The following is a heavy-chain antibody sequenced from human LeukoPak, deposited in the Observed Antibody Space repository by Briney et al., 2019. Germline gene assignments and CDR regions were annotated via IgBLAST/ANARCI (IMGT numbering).Heavy chain of an antibody. Sequence: GGSLRLSCVVSGFTVSSNYMSWVRQAPGKGLEWVSVIYSGGSTYYADSVKGRFTISRDNSKNSLYLQMNSLRAEDTAVYYCARNIGGFGYWGQGTLVTVSS. D-gene: IGHD2/OR15-2a*01. CDR3: ARNIGGFGY. V-gene: IGHV3-53*01. J-gene: IGHJ4*02. CDR2: IYSGGST. CDR1: GFTVSSNY.